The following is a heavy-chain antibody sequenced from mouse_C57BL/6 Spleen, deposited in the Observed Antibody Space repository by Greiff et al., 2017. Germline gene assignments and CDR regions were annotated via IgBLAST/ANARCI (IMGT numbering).Heavy chain of an antibody. Sequence: EVQLVESGGGLVKPGGSLKLSCAASGFTFSDYGMHWVRQAPEKGLEWVAYISSGSSTIYYADTVKGRFTISRDNAKNTLFLQMTRLRSEDTAMYYCARRGDYYGSSYWYFDVWGTGTTVTVSS. J-gene: IGHJ1*03. CDR2: ISSGSSTI. CDR1: GFTFSDYG. D-gene: IGHD1-1*01. CDR3: ARRGDYYGSSYWYFDV. V-gene: IGHV5-17*01.